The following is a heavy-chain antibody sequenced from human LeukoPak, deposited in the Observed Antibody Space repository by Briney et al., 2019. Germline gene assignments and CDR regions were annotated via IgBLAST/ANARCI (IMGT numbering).Heavy chain of an antibody. Sequence: GGSLRLSCAVSGFTFSTYSMDWVRQAPGKGLEWVSAISGNSDSTYYANSVKGRFTISRDNSKNTLYLQMNSLRAEDTAVYYCTVDRGAFDIWGQGTLATVSS. J-gene: IGHJ3*02. CDR3: TVDRGAFDI. CDR2: ISGNSDST. D-gene: IGHD5-12*01. V-gene: IGHV3-23*01. CDR1: GFTFSTYS.